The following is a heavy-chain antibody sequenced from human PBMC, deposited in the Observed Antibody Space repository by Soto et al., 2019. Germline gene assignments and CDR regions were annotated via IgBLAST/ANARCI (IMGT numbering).Heavy chain of an antibody. CDR3: ARLSDY. CDR2: IYHIGST. CDR1: GGSVSSTNW. J-gene: IGHJ4*02. Sequence: SETLSLTCAVSGGSVSSTNWWSWVRQSPGKGLEWIGDIYHIGSTNYNPSLRGRVTISVDTSKNQFSLKLSSVTAADTAVYYCARLSDYWGQGTLVTVSS. V-gene: IGHV4-4*02.